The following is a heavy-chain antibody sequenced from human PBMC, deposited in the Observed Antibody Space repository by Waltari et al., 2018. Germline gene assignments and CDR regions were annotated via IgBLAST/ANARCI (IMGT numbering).Heavy chain of an antibody. CDR1: GGSISSSSYY. J-gene: IGHJ3*02. V-gene: IGHV4-39*07. CDR3: ASRIAVAGTGGAFDI. Sequence: QLQLQESGPGLVKPSETLSLTCTVSGGSISSSSYYWGWIRQPPGKGLEWIGSIYYSGSTYYNPSLKSRVTISVDTSKNQFSLKLSSVTAADTVVYYCASRIAVAGTGGAFDIWGQGTMVTVSS. D-gene: IGHD6-19*01. CDR2: IYYSGST.